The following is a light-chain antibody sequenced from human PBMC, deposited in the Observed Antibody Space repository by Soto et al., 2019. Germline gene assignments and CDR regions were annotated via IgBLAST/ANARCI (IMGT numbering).Light chain of an antibody. CDR3: QQFSSYPLT. J-gene: IGKJ4*01. Sequence: EVVLTQSTGTLSLSPVERATLSCRASQTVRNNYLAWYQQKPGQAPRLLIYDASSRATGIPDRFSGGGSGTDFTLTISRLEPEDFAVYYCQQFSSYPLTFGGGTNVDIK. V-gene: IGKV3-20*01. CDR2: DAS. CDR1: QTVRNNY.